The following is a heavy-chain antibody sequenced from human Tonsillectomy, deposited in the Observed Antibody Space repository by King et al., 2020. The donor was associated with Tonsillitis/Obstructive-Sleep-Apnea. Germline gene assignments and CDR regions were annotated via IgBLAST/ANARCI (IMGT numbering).Heavy chain of an antibody. CDR3: ARLSLDYGGNSAFDS. J-gene: IGHJ4*02. Sequence: QLVQSGGGLVKPGGSLRLSCAASGFTFSSYSMNWVRQAPGKGLEWVSSISTSSSYIYYADSVKGGFTIFRDNAKNSLYLQMNSLRAEDTAVYFCARLSLDYGGNSAFDSWGQGTLVIVSS. D-gene: IGHD4-23*01. CDR2: ISTSSSYI. V-gene: IGHV3-21*01. CDR1: GFTFSSYS.